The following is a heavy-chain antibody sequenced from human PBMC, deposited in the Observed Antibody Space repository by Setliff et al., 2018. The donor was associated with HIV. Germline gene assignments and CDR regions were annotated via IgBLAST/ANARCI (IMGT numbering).Heavy chain of an antibody. CDR2: IYYSGST. CDR3: AGNPCSGGSCPDAFDI. V-gene: IGHV4-59*01. J-gene: IGHJ3*02. CDR1: GGSISSYY. D-gene: IGHD2-15*01. Sequence: SETLSLTCTVSGGSISSYYWSWIRQPPGKGLEWMGYIYYSGSTNYNPSLKSRVTISVDTSKNQFSLKLSSVTAADTAVYYCAGNPCSGGSCPDAFDIWGQGTMVTVSS.